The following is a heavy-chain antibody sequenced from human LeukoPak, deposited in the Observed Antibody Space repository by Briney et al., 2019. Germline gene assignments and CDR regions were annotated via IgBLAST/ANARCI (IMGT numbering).Heavy chain of an antibody. CDR3: VRDVSLGFSSGGACSAHFDY. Sequence: PGRSLRLSCAASGFTFDDYAMHWVRQAPGKGLEWVSGISWNSGSTVYVDSVKGRFTISRDNAKNSLYLQMYSLRPEDMALYYCVRDVSLGFSSGGACSAHFDYWGQGTLVIVSS. D-gene: IGHD2-21*02. J-gene: IGHJ4*02. CDR2: ISWNSGST. CDR1: GFTFDDYA. V-gene: IGHV3-9*03.